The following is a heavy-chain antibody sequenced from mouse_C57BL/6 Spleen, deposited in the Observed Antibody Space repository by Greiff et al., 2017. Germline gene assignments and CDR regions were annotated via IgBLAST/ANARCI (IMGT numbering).Heavy chain of an antibody. D-gene: IGHD2-4*01. Sequence: QVQLQQPGAELVKPGASVKMSCKASGYTFTSYWITWVKQRPGQGLEWIGDIYPGSGSTNYNEKFKSKATLTVDTSSGTAYMQLSSLTSEDSAVYDCERDDYDYGGYAYWGQGTLVTVSA. V-gene: IGHV1-55*01. J-gene: IGHJ3*01. CDR1: GYTFTSYW. CDR2: IYPGSGST. CDR3: ERDDYDYGGYAY.